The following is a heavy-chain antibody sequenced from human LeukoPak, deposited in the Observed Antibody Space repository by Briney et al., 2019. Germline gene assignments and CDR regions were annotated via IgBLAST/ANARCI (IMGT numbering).Heavy chain of an antibody. J-gene: IGHJ4*02. D-gene: IGHD3-22*01. V-gene: IGHV1-18*01. CDR2: ISAYNGNT. CDR1: GYTFTSYG. CDR3: ARVRTTMIVEIFDY. Sequence: GASVKVSCKASGYTFTSYGISWVRQAPGQGLEWMGWISAYNGNTNYAQKLQGRVTMTTDTSTSTAYMELRSLRSDDTAVYYCARVRTTMIVEIFDYWGQGTLVTVSS.